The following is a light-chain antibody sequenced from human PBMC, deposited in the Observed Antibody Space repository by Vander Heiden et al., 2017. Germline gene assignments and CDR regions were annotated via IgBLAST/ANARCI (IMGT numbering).Light chain of an antibody. J-gene: IGLJ3*02. CDR2: RNN. CDR1: RTNSGSNY. CDR3: AAWDDSLSGWV. V-gene: IGLV1-47*01. Sequence: SVLTQPPAASGTTGQRVTISCSGSRTNSGSNYVYWYQQLPGTAPKPLIYRNNQRPSGVPDRFSGSKSGTSGSLAISGLRSEDEADYYCAAWDDSLSGWVFGGGTKLTVL.